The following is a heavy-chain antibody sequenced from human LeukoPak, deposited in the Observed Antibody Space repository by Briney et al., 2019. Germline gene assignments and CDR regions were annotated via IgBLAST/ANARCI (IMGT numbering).Heavy chain of an antibody. J-gene: IGHJ4*02. CDR1: GGSFSGFY. CDR2: INHSGST. D-gene: IGHD2-15*01. Sequence: SETLPLTCAVYGGSFSGFYWSWIRQPPGKGLEWIGEINHSGSTNYNPSLKSRVTISVDTSKTQFSLKLSSVTAADPAVYYCARDLGPRYWSGGSCYSLGYWGQGTLVTVSS. V-gene: IGHV4-34*01. CDR3: ARDLGPRYWSGGSCYSLGY.